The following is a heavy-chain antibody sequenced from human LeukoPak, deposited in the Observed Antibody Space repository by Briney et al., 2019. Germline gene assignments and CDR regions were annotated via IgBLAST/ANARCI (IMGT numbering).Heavy chain of an antibody. CDR1: GFTLSSYR. D-gene: IGHD1-26*01. CDR2: SSSSSSTI. CDR3: ARDRGGSYSAIDY. V-gene: IGHV3-48*04. J-gene: IGHJ4*02. Sequence: GRSQRLSCAASGFTLSSYRMNWVRQAPGKGLEWVSFSSSSSSTIYYADSVKGRFTISRDNAKNSLYLQMNSLRAEDTAVYYCARDRGGSYSAIDYWGQGTLVTVSS.